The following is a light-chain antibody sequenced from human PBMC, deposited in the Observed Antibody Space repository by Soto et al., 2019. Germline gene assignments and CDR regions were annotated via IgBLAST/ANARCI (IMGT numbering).Light chain of an antibody. CDR1: QSISIW. V-gene: IGKV1-5*01. CDR2: DAS. CDR3: QQYYSSPQT. J-gene: IGKJ1*01. Sequence: DIQMNQSPSTLSASVGDRVTITCRASQSISIWLAWYQQKPGKAPKLLIYDASNLETGVPSRFSGSGSGTDFTLTISCLQSEDFATYYCQQYYSSPQTFGQGTKVDIK.